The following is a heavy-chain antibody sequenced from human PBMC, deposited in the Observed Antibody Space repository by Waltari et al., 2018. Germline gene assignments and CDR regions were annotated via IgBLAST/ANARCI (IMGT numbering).Heavy chain of an antibody. J-gene: IGHJ4*02. V-gene: IGHV4-31*03. D-gene: IGHD2-21*01. CDR3: ARGIGVVVIAQIDY. CDR2: IYYRGST. CDR1: GGSISSGGYY. Sequence: QVQLQESGPGLVKPSQTLSLTCTVSGGSISSGGYYWSWIRQHPGKGLEWIGYIYYRGSTYYNPSLKSRVTISVDTSKNQFSLKLSSVTAADTAVYYCARGIGVVVIAQIDYWGQGTLVTVSS.